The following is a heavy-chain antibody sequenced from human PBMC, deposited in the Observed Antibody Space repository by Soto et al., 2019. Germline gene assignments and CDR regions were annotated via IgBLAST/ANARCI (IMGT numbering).Heavy chain of an antibody. Sequence: ASVKVSCKASGYTFTSYYMHWVRQAPGQGLEWMGIINPSGGSTSYAQKFQGRVTMTRGTSTSTVYMELSSLRSEDTAVYYCARSTVFNGMDVWGQGTTVTVSS. V-gene: IGHV1-46*03. CDR3: ARSTVFNGMDV. CDR2: INPSGGST. J-gene: IGHJ6*02. D-gene: IGHD4-17*01. CDR1: GYTFTSYY.